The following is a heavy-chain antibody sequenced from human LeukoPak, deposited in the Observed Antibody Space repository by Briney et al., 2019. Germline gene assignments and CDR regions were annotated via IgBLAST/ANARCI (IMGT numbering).Heavy chain of an antibody. V-gene: IGHV4-34*01. CDR2: INHSGST. D-gene: IGHD6-19*01. J-gene: IGHJ4*02. CDR3: ARGRTSIAVASSSGAHFDY. CDR1: GGSFSGYH. Sequence: SETLSLTCAVYGGSFSGYHWSWLRQPPGKGLEWIGEINHSGSTNYNPSLKSRVTISVDTSKNQFSLKLSSVTAADTAVYYCARGRTSIAVASSSGAHFDYWGQGTLVTVSS.